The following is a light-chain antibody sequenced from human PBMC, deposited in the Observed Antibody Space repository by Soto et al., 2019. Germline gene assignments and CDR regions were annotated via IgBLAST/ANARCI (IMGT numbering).Light chain of an antibody. V-gene: IGLV1-44*01. CDR1: SSNIGSNT. CDR2: SNN. CDR3: AAWDDSLNGRGV. J-gene: IGLJ2*01. Sequence: QSVLTQPPSASGTPGQRVTISCSGSSSNIGSNTVNWYQQLPGTAPKILIYSNNQRPSGVPDRFSGSKSGTSASLAISGLLSDDEADYYCAAWDDSLNGRGVFGGGTQLTVL.